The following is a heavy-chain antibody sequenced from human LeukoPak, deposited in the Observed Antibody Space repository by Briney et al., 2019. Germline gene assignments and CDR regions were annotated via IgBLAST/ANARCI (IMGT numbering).Heavy chain of an antibody. J-gene: IGHJ4*02. V-gene: IGHV3-48*03. CDR2: ISSSGTTI. Sequence: GGSLRLSCAASGFTFSDYEMNWVRQAPGKGLEWVSYISSSGTTIKYEDSVKGRFTISRDNAKNSFFLQMNSLRAEDTDVYYCCGASFDYWGQGTLVTVSS. CDR3: CGASFDY. D-gene: IGHD2-21*01. CDR1: GFTFSDYE.